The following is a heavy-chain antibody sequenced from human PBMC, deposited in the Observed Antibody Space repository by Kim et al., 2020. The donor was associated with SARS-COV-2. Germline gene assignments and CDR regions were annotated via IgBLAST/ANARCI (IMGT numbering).Heavy chain of an antibody. V-gene: IGHV5-10-1*01. Sequence: GESLKISCKGSGYSFTSYWISWVRQMPGKGLEWMGRIDPSDSYTNYSPSFQGHVTISADKSISTAYLQWSSLKASDTAMYYYARQGASGLEAPRCWGQGTLVTVSS. J-gene: IGHJ4*02. CDR3: ARQGASGLEAPRC. CDR1: GYSFTSYW. D-gene: IGHD6-19*01. CDR2: IDPSDSYT.